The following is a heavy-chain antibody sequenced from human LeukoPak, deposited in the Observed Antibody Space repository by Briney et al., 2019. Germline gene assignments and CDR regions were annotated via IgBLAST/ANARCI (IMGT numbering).Heavy chain of an antibody. V-gene: IGHV3-23*01. CDR3: AKDRAMYSYASFDY. CDR2: ISGIGDAT. Sequence: GGSLRLSCAASGFTFSRFSTWWVRQAPGKGLEWVSGISGIGDATFYADSVKGRFTISRDNSKNTLYLQTHSLRAEDTAVYHCAKDRAMYSYASFDYWGQGTLVIASS. J-gene: IGHJ4*02. D-gene: IGHD3-16*01. CDR1: GFTFSRFS.